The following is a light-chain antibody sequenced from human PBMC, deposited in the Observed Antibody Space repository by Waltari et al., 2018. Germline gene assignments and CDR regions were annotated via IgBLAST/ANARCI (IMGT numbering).Light chain of an antibody. J-gene: IGLJ1*01. Sequence: QSALTQPASVSGSPGQSITISCTGTSSDVGGYHYVSWYQHHPGNVPKLIISEVNNRPSGVSHRFSGSKSGNTASLSISGLQTEDEADYYCSSYTSSTTLVFGTGTKVTVL. V-gene: IGLV2-14*01. CDR1: SSDVGGYHY. CDR3: SSYTSSTTLV. CDR2: EVN.